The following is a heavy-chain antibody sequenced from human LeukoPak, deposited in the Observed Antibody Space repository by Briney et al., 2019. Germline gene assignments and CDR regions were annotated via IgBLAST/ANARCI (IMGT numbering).Heavy chain of an antibody. CDR3: ARDFGIVTPYYYSGMDV. J-gene: IGHJ6*02. CDR1: GFIFTTHE. CDR2: ISSSGRTT. V-gene: IGHV3-48*03. D-gene: IGHD2/OR15-2a*01. Sequence: TGGSLRLSCAASGFIFTTHEMTWVRQAPGKGLEWVSHISSSGRTTSYADSVKGRFTISRDNAKKSLYLQMNSLRAEDTAVYYCARDFGIVTPYYYSGMDVWGQGATVTVSS.